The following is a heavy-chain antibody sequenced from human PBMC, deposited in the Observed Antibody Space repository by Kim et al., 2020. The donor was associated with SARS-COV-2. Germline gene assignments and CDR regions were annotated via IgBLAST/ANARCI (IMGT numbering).Heavy chain of an antibody. D-gene: IGHD3-9*01. CDR2: INTNTGNP. V-gene: IGHV7-4-1*02. CDR1: GYTFTSYA. J-gene: IGHJ5*02. Sequence: ASVKVSCKASGYTFTSYAMNWVRQAPGQGLEWMGWINTNTGNPTYAQGFTGRFVFSLDTSVSTAYLQISSLKAEDTAVYYCARGNVLRYYRWFDPWGQGTLVTVSS. CDR3: ARGNVLRYYRWFDP.